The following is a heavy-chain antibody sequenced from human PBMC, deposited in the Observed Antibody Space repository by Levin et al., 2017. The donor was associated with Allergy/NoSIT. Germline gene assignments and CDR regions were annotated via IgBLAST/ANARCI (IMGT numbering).Heavy chain of an antibody. Sequence: SVKVSCKASGGTFSSYAISWVRQAPGQGLEWMGGIIPIFGTANYAQKFQGRVTITADKSTSTAYMELSSLRSEDTAVYYCARDRQGVVIIPDYYYYYGMDGWGQGTTVTVSS. CDR3: ARDRQGVVIIPDYYYYYGMDG. D-gene: IGHD3-3*01. CDR2: IIPIFGTA. V-gene: IGHV1-69*06. J-gene: IGHJ6*02. CDR1: GGTFSSYA.